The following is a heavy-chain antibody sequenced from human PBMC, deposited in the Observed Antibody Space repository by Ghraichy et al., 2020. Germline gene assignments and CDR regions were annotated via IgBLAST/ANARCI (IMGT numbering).Heavy chain of an antibody. J-gene: IGHJ3*02. Sequence: SETLSLTCTVSGGSVSSGSYYWSWIRQPPGKGLEWIGYIYYSGSTNYNPSLKSRVTISVDTSKNQSSLKLSSVTAADTAGYYCARVQFCSGGSCQRKAFDIWGQGTMVTVSS. D-gene: IGHD2-15*01. V-gene: IGHV4-61*01. CDR2: IYYSGST. CDR1: GGSVSSGSYY. CDR3: ARVQFCSGGSCQRKAFDI.